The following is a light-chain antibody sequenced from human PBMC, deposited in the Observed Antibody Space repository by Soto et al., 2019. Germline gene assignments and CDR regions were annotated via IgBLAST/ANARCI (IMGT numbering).Light chain of an antibody. CDR1: QNINNY. J-gene: IGKJ4*01. Sequence: DIQMTQSPSSLSASVGDRVTITCRASQNINNYLNWYQHKPGKAPKLLIYAASSLQSGVPSRFSGSGSGTDFTLTISSLQPEDFATYYCQQSYSTRPLTFGGGTKVDIK. CDR2: AAS. V-gene: IGKV1-39*01. CDR3: QQSYSTRPLT.